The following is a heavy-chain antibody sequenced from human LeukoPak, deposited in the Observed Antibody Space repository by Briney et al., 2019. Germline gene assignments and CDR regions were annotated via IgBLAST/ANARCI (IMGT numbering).Heavy chain of an antibody. D-gene: IGHD3-22*01. J-gene: IGHJ4*02. CDR2: IIPILGIA. V-gene: IGHV1-69*04. CDR3: AGDSSGYYCGGYFDY. Sequence: ASVKVSCKASGGTFSSYAISWVRQAPGQGLEWMGRIIPILGIANYAQKFQGRVTITADKSTSTAYMELSSLRSEDTAVYYCAGDSSGYYCGGYFDYWGQGTLVTVSS. CDR1: GGTFSSYA.